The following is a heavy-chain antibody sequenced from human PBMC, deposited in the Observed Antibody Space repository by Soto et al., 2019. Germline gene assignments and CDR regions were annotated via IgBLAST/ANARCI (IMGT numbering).Heavy chain of an antibody. V-gene: IGHV4-59*08. CDR2: VSYNGVT. CDR1: GGPISSYY. Sequence: QVQLQESGPGLVKPSETLSLTCTVSGGPISSYYWSWIRQPPGKGLQWIGYVSYNGVTNYNPSLKSRVTMSVDTSKSQFSLKLISVTAADTAVYYCARHTMSTSWYIDLWGRGTLVTVSS. CDR3: ARHTMSTSWYIDL. D-gene: IGHD3-16*01. J-gene: IGHJ2*01.